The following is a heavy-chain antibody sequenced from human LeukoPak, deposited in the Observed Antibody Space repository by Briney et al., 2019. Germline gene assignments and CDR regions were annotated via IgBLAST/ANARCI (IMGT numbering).Heavy chain of an antibody. CDR1: GGSISSYY. V-gene: IGHV4-59*01. CDR3: ARARVAACAWWFDP. D-gene: IGHD6-6*01. J-gene: IGHJ5*02. CDR2: IYFSGSA. Sequence: SETLSLTCTVSGGSISSYYWSWIRQPPGKGLECIGYIYFSGSANYNPSLKGRVTMAVDTSKTHFSLKLTSVTAADTAVYYCARARVAACAWWFDPWGPGTLVTVSS.